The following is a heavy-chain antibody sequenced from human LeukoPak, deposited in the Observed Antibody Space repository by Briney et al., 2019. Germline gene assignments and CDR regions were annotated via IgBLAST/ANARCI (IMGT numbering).Heavy chain of an antibody. D-gene: IGHD2-15*01. CDR2: IIPIFGTA. Sequence: TVKVSCKASGGTFSSYAISWGRQAPGQGLEWMGRIIPIFGTANYAQKFQGRVTITTDESTSTAYMELSSLRSEDTAVYYCANAAGGGAFDIWGQGTMVTVSA. CDR1: GGTFSSYA. CDR3: ANAAGGGAFDI. V-gene: IGHV1-69*05. J-gene: IGHJ3*02.